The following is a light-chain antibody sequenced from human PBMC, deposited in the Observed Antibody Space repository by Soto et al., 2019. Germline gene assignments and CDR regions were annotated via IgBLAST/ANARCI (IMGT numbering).Light chain of an antibody. CDR2: DVS. CDR3: CSYAGAFTYV. J-gene: IGLJ1*01. Sequence: QSALTQPRSVSGSPGHSVTISCTGTSSDVGGYSYVSWYQQHPGKAPKLMISDVSKRPSGVPDRFSGSKFGNTAPLTISGLQAEDEADYYCCSYAGAFTYVFGSGTKVTV. V-gene: IGLV2-11*01. CDR1: SSDVGGYSY.